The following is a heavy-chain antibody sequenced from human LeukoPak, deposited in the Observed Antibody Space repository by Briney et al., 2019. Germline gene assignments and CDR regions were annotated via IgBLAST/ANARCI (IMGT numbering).Heavy chain of an antibody. J-gene: IGHJ3*02. D-gene: IGHD4-11*01. CDR1: GYTFTTYG. V-gene: IGHV1-18*01. CDR3: ARDSGDYSEEYDGFDT. Sequence: ASVKVSCKASGYTFTTYGISWVRQAPGQGLEWMGWISGYNGNTNYAQKLQGRVTMTTDTSTSTAYMELRSLRSDDTAVYYCARDSGDYSEEYDGFDTWGQGTMVTVSS. CDR2: ISGYNGNT.